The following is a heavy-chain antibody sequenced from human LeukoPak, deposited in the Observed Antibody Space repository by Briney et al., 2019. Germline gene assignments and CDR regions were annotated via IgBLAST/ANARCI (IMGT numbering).Heavy chain of an antibody. Sequence: GGSLRLSCVASGFPFSSYGMHWVRQAPGKGLGWVAVIWSAGGAEYYADSVKGRFTISRDNSKNTLYLQMNSLRVEDTAVYYCAIDPNWGTHSWGQGVLVTVSS. J-gene: IGHJ4*02. CDR3: AIDPNWGTHS. D-gene: IGHD7-27*01. V-gene: IGHV3-33*01. CDR2: IWSAGGAE. CDR1: GFPFSSYG.